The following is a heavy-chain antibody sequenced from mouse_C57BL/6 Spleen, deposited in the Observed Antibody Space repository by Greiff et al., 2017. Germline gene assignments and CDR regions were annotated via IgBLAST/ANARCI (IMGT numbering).Heavy chain of an antibody. J-gene: IGHJ2*01. CDR3: ANYYYGSSSFDY. Sequence: QVQLQQSGPELAKPGASVKISCKASGYAFSSSWMNWVKQRPGQGLEWIGRIYPGDGDTNYNGKFKGKATLTADKSSSTAYRQLSSLTSEDSAVYFCANYYYGSSSFDYWGQGTTLTVAS. V-gene: IGHV1-82*01. CDR1: GYAFSSSW. CDR2: IYPGDGDT. D-gene: IGHD1-1*01.